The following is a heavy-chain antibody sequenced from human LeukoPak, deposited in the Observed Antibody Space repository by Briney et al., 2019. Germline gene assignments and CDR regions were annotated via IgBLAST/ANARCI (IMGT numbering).Heavy chain of an antibody. Sequence: SETLSLTCTVSGGSISSSSYYWGWIRQPPGKGLEWIGTIYYSGSTYYNPSLKSRFTISVDTSKNQFSLKLSSVTAADTDVYYCARQGSGNYLSPVNYWGQGTLVTVSS. CDR3: ARQGSGNYLSPVNY. D-gene: IGHD1-26*01. J-gene: IGHJ4*02. CDR2: IYYSGST. CDR1: GGSISSSSYY. V-gene: IGHV4-39*01.